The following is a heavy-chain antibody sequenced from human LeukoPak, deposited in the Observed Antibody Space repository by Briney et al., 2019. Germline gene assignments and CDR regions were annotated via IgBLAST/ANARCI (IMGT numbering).Heavy chain of an antibody. CDR3: ARSQGHYYDSSGYD. CDR1: GGTFSSYA. V-gene: IGHV1-69*05. CDR2: IIPIFGTA. Sequence: HWASVKVSCKAYGGTFSSYAISWVRQAPGQGLEWMGGIIPIFGTANYAQKFQGRVTITTDESTSTAYMELSSLRSEDTAVYYCARSQGHYYDSSGYDWGQGTLVTVSS. D-gene: IGHD3-22*01. J-gene: IGHJ4*02.